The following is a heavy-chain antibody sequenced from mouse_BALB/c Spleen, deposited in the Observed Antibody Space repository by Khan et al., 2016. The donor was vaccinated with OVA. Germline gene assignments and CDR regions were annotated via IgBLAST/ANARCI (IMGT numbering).Heavy chain of an antibody. CDR3: ARPSTMEYAYVMDY. Sequence: EVELVESGGGLVQPGGSLKLSCAASGFTFSSYPMSWVRPTPEKRLGWVAFISYGGGDSYYPATLKGRFPIYRDHANNTLYLQMRSLKSEYAAMYYCARPSTMEYAYVMDYWGQGTSVTVSS. J-gene: IGHJ4*01. D-gene: IGHD2-1*01. CDR1: GFTFSSYP. V-gene: IGHV5-12-2*01. CDR2: ISYGGGDS.